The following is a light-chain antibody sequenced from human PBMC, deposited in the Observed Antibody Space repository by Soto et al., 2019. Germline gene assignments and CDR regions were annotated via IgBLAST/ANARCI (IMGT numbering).Light chain of an antibody. V-gene: IGKV3-20*01. Sequence: EIVLTQSPGTLSLSPGERATLSCRASQIVSTTYLAWYQQKPGQAPRLLIYGSSSRAPGIPDRFSGSGSGTDFTLTISRLEPEDFAVYYCQQYGVTPPNSFGGGTKVEV. CDR2: GSS. CDR3: QQYGVTPPNS. J-gene: IGKJ4*01. CDR1: QIVSTTY.